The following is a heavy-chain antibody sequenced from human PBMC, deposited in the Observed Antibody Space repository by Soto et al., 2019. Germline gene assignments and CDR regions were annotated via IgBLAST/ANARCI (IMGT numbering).Heavy chain of an antibody. CDR3: AREDYYDSSGWLDY. V-gene: IGHV1-69*08. J-gene: IGHJ4*02. CDR2: IIPILGIA. CDR1: GGTFSSYT. Sequence: QVQLVQSGAEVKKPGSSVKVSCKASGGTFSSYTISWVRQAPGQGLEWMGRIIPILGIANYAQKFQGRVTITADQSTSTAYMELSSLRSEDMAVYYCAREDYYDSSGWLDYWGQGTLVTVSS. D-gene: IGHD3-22*01.